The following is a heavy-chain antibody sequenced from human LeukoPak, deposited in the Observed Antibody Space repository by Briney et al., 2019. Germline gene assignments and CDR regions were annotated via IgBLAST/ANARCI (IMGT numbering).Heavy chain of an antibody. CDR1: GFTFSSYG. Sequence: GRSLRLSCAASGFTFSSYGMHWVRQAPGKGLEWVAVIWYDGSNKYYADSVKGRFTISRDNSKNTLYLQMNSLRAEDTAVYYCARVGYCSGGSCYSYYYYYGMDVWGQGTTVTVSS. V-gene: IGHV3-33*01. J-gene: IGHJ6*02. CDR2: IWYDGSNK. CDR3: ARVGYCSGGSCYSYYYYYGMDV. D-gene: IGHD2-15*01.